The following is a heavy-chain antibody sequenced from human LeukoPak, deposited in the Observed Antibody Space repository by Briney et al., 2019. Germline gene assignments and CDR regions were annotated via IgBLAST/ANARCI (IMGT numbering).Heavy chain of an antibody. CDR2: IYYSGST. D-gene: IGHD6-13*01. CDR1: GGSISSYY. Sequence: PSETLSLTCTVSGGSISSYYWSWIRQPPGKGLEWIGYIYYSGSTYYNPSLKSRVTISVDTSKNQFSLKLSSVTAADTAVYYCVTSSGYSSSWYYFDYWGQGTLVTVSS. J-gene: IGHJ4*02. V-gene: IGHV4-59*12. CDR3: VTSSGYSSSWYYFDY.